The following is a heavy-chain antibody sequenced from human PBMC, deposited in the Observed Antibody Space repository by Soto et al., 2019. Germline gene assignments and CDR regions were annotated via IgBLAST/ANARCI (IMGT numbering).Heavy chain of an antibody. V-gene: IGHV3-23*01. D-gene: IGHD2-15*01. Sequence: GGSLRLSCAASGFTFSSYAMSWVRQAPGKGLERVSAISGSGGSTYYADSVKGRFTITRDMSTSTAYMELSSLRSEDTAVYYCAAASIDNCSGGSCYYYYYGMDVWGQGTTVTVSS. J-gene: IGHJ6*02. CDR1: GFTFSSYA. CDR3: AAASIDNCSGGSCYYYYYGMDV. CDR2: ISGSGGST.